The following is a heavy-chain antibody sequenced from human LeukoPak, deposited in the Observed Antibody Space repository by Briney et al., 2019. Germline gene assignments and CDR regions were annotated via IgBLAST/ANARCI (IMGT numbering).Heavy chain of an antibody. CDR2: IYPGDSDT. CDR1: GYRFTAYW. J-gene: IGHJ4*02. V-gene: IGHV5-51*01. Sequence: GESLKISCKGSGYRFTAYWIGCVRQMPGKGLEGMGIIYPGDSDTRYSPSFQGQVTISADKSISTGYLQWSSLKASDTAMYYCARGSSGWYGGFDYWGQGTLVTVSS. CDR3: ARGSSGWYGGFDY. D-gene: IGHD6-19*01.